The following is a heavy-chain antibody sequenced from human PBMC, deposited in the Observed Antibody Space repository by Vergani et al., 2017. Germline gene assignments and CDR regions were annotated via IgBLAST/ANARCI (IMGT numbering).Heavy chain of an antibody. CDR1: GGTFSSYA. J-gene: IGHJ5*02. CDR2: IIPIFGTA. CDR3: ARDLLNSSSWYGSWFDP. V-gene: IGHV1-69*01. Sequence: QVQLVQSGAEVKKPGSSVKVSCKASGGTFSSYAISWVRQAPGQGLEWMGGIIPIFGTANYAQKFQGRVTITADESTSTAYMELSSLRSEDTAVYYCARDLLNSSSWYGSWFDPWGQGTLVTVSS. D-gene: IGHD6-13*01.